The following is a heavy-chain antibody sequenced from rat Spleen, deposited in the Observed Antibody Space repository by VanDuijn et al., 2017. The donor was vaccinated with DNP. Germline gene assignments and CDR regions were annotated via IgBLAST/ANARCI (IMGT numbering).Heavy chain of an antibody. J-gene: IGHJ1*01. CDR2: ITNSGGST. CDR1: GFTFSNYG. D-gene: IGHD1-9*01. CDR3: ARHPSYYGYNPYWYFDF. Sequence: EVQLVESGGGLVQPGRSLKLSCAASGFTFSNYGMAWVRQAPTKGLEWVASITNSGGSTYYRDSVKGRFTISRDNAKSTLYLQMDSLRAEDTATYYCARHPSYYGYNPYWYFDFWGPGTMVTVSS. V-gene: IGHV5S13*01.